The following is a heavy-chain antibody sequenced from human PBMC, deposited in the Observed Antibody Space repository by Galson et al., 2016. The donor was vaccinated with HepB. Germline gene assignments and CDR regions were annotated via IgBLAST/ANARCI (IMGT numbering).Heavy chain of an antibody. V-gene: IGHV4-59*04. CDR3: ARTQHCGSTSCYTFFDY. Sequence: SETLSLTCTVSGVSISSYYWSWIRQPPGKGLEWIGYIYYSGNTYYNPSLKSRITMSVDTSKNQFFLTLSSVTAVDTAVYYCARTQHCGSTSCYTFFDYWGQGSLVTVSS. CDR2: IYYSGNT. D-gene: IGHD2-2*02. CDR1: GVSISSYY. J-gene: IGHJ4*02.